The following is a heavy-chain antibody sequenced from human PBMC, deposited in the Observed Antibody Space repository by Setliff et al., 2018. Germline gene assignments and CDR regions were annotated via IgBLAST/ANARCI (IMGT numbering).Heavy chain of an antibody. CDR3: ARDNTIVGATDY. D-gene: IGHD1-26*01. CDR2: YNHSGST. V-gene: IGHV4-34*01. J-gene: IGHJ4*02. CDR1: GESFSNNY. Sequence: SETLSLTCSVYGESFSNNYWSWIRQPPGKGLAWIGEYNHSGSTSYNPSLKSRLTMSADTSTNHFSLKLTSVTAADTAVYYCARDNTIVGATDYWGQGALVTVSS.